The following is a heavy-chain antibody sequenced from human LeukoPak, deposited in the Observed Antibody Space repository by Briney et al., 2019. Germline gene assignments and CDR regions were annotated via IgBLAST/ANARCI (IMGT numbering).Heavy chain of an antibody. CDR1: GYTFTSYD. Sequence: ASVKVSCKASGYTFTSYDINWVRQAPGQGLEWMGWMNPNSGNTGYAQKFQGRVTTTRNTSISTAYMELSSLRSEDTAVYYCARLGYCSGGSCLAFDIWGQGTMVTVSS. V-gene: IGHV1-8*01. J-gene: IGHJ3*02. CDR2: MNPNSGNT. CDR3: ARLGYCSGGSCLAFDI. D-gene: IGHD2-15*01.